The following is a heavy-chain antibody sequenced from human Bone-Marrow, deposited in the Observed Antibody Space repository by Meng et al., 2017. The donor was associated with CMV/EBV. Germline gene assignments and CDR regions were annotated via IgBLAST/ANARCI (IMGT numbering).Heavy chain of an antibody. J-gene: IGHJ4*02. CDR2: ISYDGSNK. Sequence: GGSLRLSCAASGFTFSSYAMHWVRQAPGKGLEWVAVISYDGSNKYYADSVKGRFTISRDNSKNTLYLQINSLRAEDTAVYYCARHCSSTSCYDYWGPGKLV. CDR1: GFTFSSYA. CDR3: ARHCSSTSCYDY. V-gene: IGHV3-30-3*01. D-gene: IGHD2-2*01.